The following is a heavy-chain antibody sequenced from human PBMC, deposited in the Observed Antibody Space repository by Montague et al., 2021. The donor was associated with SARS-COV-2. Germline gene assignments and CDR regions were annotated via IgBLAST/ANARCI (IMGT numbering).Heavy chain of an antibody. CDR3: ARESGSFHDGGYFDY. CDR2: ISNDGSNK. J-gene: IGHJ4*02. CDR1: GFYFSYA. D-gene: IGHD1-26*01. V-gene: IGHV3-30*04. Sequence: SLRLSCAASGFYFSYAMHWVRQAPGKGLEWVALISNDGSNKHYADSVKGRFTIPRDNSKSTLYLQMNSLRTEDTAVYCCARESGSFHDGGYFDYWGQGSLVTVSS.